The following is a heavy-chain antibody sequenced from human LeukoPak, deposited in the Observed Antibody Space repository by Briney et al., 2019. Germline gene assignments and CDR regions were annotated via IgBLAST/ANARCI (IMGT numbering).Heavy chain of an antibody. CDR2: ISSSGSTI. J-gene: IGHJ4*02. V-gene: IGHV3-48*03. D-gene: IGHD3-16*02. CDR1: GFTFSSYE. CDR3: ARGSSSGELSH. Sequence: GGSLRLSCAASGFTFSSYEMNWVRQAPGKGLEWVSYISSSGSTIYYADSVKGRFTISRDNAKNSLYLQMNSLRAEDTAVYYCARGSSSGELSHWGQGTLVTVSS.